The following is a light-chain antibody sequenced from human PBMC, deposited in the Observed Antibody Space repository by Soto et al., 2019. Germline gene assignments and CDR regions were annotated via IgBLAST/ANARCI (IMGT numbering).Light chain of an antibody. CDR2: AAS. Sequence: DIQMTQSPSSLSASVGDRVTITCRASQSISSYLNWYQQKPGKAPKLLIYAASILQSGVPSRFSGSRSGTDFTRTISSLQTEDFATYDCQQSYSTPITVGQGTRLEIK. CDR1: QSISSY. V-gene: IGKV1-39*01. CDR3: QQSYSTPIT. J-gene: IGKJ5*01.